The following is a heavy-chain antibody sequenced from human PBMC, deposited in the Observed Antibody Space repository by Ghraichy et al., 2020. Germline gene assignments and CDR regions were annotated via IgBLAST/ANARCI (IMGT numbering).Heavy chain of an antibody. CDR2: IIPIRGVA. J-gene: IGHJ6*02. Sequence: SVKVSCKASGYTFISYAISWVRQAPGQGLEWMGRIIPIRGVANYAQKFQGRVTITADNSTSTAYMELSSLRSDDTAVYYCTRGHHTAYGMDVWGQGTTVTVSS. CDR1: GYTFISYA. D-gene: IGHD5-18*01. V-gene: IGHV1-69*04. CDR3: TRGHHTAYGMDV.